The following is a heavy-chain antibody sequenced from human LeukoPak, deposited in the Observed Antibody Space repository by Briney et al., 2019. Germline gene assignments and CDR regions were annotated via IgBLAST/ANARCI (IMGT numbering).Heavy chain of an antibody. V-gene: IGHV3-21*01. CDR1: GFTFSTYN. CDR3: VRDIPGYCSTTSCYGFDY. CDR2: ISSSSSYI. J-gene: IGHJ4*02. D-gene: IGHD2-2*01. Sequence: PGGSLRLSCAASGFTFSTYNMKWARQAPGKGLEWVSSISSSSSYIYYADSVKGRFTISRDYAKNSLYLQMHSLRAYYTAVYYCVRDIPGYCSTTSCYGFDYWGQGTLVTVSS.